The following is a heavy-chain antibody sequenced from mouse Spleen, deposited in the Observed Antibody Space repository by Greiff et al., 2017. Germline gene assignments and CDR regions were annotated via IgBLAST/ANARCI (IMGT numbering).Heavy chain of an antibody. Sequence: EVQVVESGGGLVQPGGSRKLSCAASGFTFSSFGMHWVRQAPEKGLEWVAYISSGSSTIYYADTVKGRFTISRDNPKNTLFLQMTSLRSEDTAMYYCARSTVVRYYAMDYWGQGTSVTVSS. D-gene: IGHD1-1*01. CDR2: ISSGSSTI. V-gene: IGHV5-17*02. CDR1: GFTFSSFG. J-gene: IGHJ4*01. CDR3: ARSTVVRYYAMDY.